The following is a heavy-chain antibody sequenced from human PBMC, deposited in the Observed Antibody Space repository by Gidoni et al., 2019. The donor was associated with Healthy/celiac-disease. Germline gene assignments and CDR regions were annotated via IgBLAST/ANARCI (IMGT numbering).Heavy chain of an antibody. CDR3: ANFGSADYYGSGSYRGLFDY. J-gene: IGHJ4*02. CDR2: ISGSGGST. V-gene: IGHV3-23*01. D-gene: IGHD3-10*01. Sequence: EVQLLESGGGLVQPGGSLRLSCAASGFTFSSYAMSWVRQAPGKGLEWVSAISGSGGSTYYADFVKGRFTISRDNSKNTLYLQMNSLRAEDTAVYYCANFGSADYYGSGSYRGLFDYWGQGTLVTVSS. CDR1: GFTFSSYA.